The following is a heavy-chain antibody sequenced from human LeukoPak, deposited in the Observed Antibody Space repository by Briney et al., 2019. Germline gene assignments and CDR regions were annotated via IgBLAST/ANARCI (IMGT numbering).Heavy chain of an antibody. CDR1: GHTFTSYD. V-gene: IGHV1-8*01. D-gene: IGHD5-24*01. J-gene: IGHJ4*02. Sequence: GASVKVSCKASGHTFTSYDINWVRQATGQGLEWMGWMNPNSGNTGYAQKFQGRVTMTRNTSISTAYMELSSLRSEDTAVYYCARSVEMATNFDYWGQGTLVTVSS. CDR3: ARSVEMATNFDY. CDR2: MNPNSGNT.